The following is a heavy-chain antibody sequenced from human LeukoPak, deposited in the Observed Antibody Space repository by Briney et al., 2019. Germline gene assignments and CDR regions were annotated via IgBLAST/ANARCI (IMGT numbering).Heavy chain of an antibody. V-gene: IGHV4-59*01. Sequence: LETLSLTCTVSGGSISSYYWSWIRQPPGKGLEWIGYIYYSGSTNYNPSLKSRVTISVDTSKNQFSLKLSSVTAADTAVYYCARGAVVVPAAMYFDYWGQGTLVTVSS. CDR1: GGSISSYY. CDR2: IYYSGST. CDR3: ARGAVVVPAAMYFDY. D-gene: IGHD2-2*01. J-gene: IGHJ4*02.